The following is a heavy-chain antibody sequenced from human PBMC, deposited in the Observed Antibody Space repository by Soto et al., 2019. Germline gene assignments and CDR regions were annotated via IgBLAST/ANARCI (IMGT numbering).Heavy chain of an antibody. CDR3: ARKYSSGWYYAFDI. V-gene: IGHV3-66*01. D-gene: IGHD6-19*01. J-gene: IGHJ3*02. Sequence: GGSLRLSCAASGFTVSSNYMSWVRQAPGKGLEWVSVIYSGGSTYYADSVKGRFTISRDNSKNTLYLQMNSLRAEDTAVYYCARKYSSGWYYAFDIWGQGTMVTVSS. CDR1: GFTVSSNY. CDR2: IYSGGST.